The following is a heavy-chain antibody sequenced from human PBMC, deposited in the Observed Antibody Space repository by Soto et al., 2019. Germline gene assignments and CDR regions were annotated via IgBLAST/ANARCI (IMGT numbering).Heavy chain of an antibody. Sequence: SETLSLTCTVSGGSISSYYWSWIRQPPGKGLEWIGYIYYSGSTNYNPSLKSRVTISVDTPKNQFSLKLSSVTAADTAVYYCARGGSTVTTLWHVWGQGTPVTVSS. CDR2: IYYSGST. J-gene: IGHJ4*02. CDR1: GGSISSYY. CDR3: ARGGSTVTTLWHV. V-gene: IGHV4-59*01. D-gene: IGHD4-17*01.